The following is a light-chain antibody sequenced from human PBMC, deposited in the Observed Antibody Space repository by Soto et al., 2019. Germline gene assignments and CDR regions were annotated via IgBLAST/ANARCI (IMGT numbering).Light chain of an antibody. Sequence: DIQMTQSPSSLSASVGDRVTITCRASQSISSYLNWYQQKPGKAPKLMIYAASSLRSGVPSRFSGSGSGTGFTLTISRLQPEDFATYYCQQSYTTPWTFGQGTKVDI. CDR3: QQSYTTPWT. CDR2: AAS. J-gene: IGKJ1*01. V-gene: IGKV1-39*01. CDR1: QSISSY.